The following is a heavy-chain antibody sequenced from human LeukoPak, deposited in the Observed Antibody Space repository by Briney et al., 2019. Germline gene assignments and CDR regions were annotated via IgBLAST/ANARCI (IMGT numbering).Heavy chain of an antibody. CDR1: GYTFTGYY. CDR2: INPNNGGT. V-gene: IGHV1-2*02. J-gene: IGHJ4*02. Sequence: GASVKVSCKASGYTFTGYYMHWVRQAPGQGLEWMGWINPNNGGTNYAQKFQGRVTMTRDTSISTAYMELSRLRSDDTAIYYCARDQAALAAWPFDFWGQGTLVTVSS. D-gene: IGHD6-6*01. CDR3: ARDQAALAAWPFDF.